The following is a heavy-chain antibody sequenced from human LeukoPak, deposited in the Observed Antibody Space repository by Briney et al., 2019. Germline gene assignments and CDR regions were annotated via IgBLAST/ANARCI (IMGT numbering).Heavy chain of an antibody. D-gene: IGHD2-15*01. Sequence: PGDSLRLSCAASGFTFSSYSMIGVRQAPGKGLEWGSSISSSSSYIYYADSVKGRFTISRDNVKNSLYLQVNRLSAEDTAVYYCARGHAPRVAATGYWGQGTLVTVSS. V-gene: IGHV3-21*01. CDR1: GFTFSSYS. CDR2: ISSSSSYI. J-gene: IGHJ4*02. CDR3: ARGHAPRVAATGY.